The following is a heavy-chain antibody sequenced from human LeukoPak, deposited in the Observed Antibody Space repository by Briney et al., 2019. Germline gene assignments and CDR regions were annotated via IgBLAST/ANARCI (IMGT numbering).Heavy chain of an antibody. CDR3: ARDLPYSSGTRVDMDV. CDR2: IIPIFGTA. V-gene: IGHV1-69*01. J-gene: IGHJ6*03. Sequence: GGSVKVSCKASGGTFSSYAISWVRQAPGQGLEWMGGIIPIFGTANYAQKFQGRVTITADESTSTAYMELSSLRSEDTAVYYCARDLPYSSGTRVDMDVWGKGTTVTVSS. CDR1: GGTFSSYA. D-gene: IGHD6-19*01.